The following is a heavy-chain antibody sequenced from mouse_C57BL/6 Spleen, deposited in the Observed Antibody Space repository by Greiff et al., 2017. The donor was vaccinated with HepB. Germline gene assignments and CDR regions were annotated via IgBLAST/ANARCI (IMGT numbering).Heavy chain of an antibody. Sequence: VHVKQSGAELVKPGASVKLSCTASGFNIKDYYMHWVKQRTEQGLEWIGRIDPEDGETKYAPKFQGKATITADTSSNTAYLQLSSLTSEDTAVYYCAKEYYGSSYSYYFDYWGQGTTLTVSS. CDR3: AKEYYGSSYSYYFDY. V-gene: IGHV14-2*01. J-gene: IGHJ2*01. CDR2: IDPEDGET. D-gene: IGHD1-1*01. CDR1: GFNIKDYY.